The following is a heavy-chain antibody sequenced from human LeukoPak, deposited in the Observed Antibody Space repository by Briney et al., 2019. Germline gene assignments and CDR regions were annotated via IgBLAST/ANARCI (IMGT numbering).Heavy chain of an antibody. V-gene: IGHV1-69*10. CDR1: GGTFSSNA. Sequence: SVKVSCKASGGTFSSNAISWVRQAPGQGLEWMGGIIPIFGIANYAQKFQDRVTITADKSTSTAYMELSSLKSDDTAVYYCARDSCSGGGCHYWYFDLWGRGTLVTVSS. CDR2: IIPIFGIA. D-gene: IGHD2-15*01. J-gene: IGHJ2*01. CDR3: ARDSCSGGGCHYWYFDL.